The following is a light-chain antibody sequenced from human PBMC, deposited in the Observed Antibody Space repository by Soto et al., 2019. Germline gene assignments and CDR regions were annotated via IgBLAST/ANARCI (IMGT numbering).Light chain of an antibody. J-gene: IGLJ3*02. V-gene: IGLV1-40*01. CDR1: SSNIGAGYD. Sequence: QSVLTKPPSVSGAPGQRVTISCTGSSSNIGAGYDVHWYQQLPGTAPKLLIYGNSNRPSGVPDRFFGSKSGTSASLAITGLQAEDEADYYCQSYDSSLSGSRVFGGGTKLTVL. CDR2: GNS. CDR3: QSYDSSLSGSRV.